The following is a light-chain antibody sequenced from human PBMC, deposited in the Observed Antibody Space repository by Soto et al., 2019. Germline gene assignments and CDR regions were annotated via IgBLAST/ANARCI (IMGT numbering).Light chain of an antibody. CDR3: QQYFVTPYT. Sequence: DIVLTQSPDSLALSLGETATISCKSSQSLLYSSNNRNYLAWYQQKPRQPPKLLIYWASTRDSGVPDRINGSGSDTDFTLTISGLQAEEVAFYYCQQYFVTPYTFGQGTKLEI. CDR1: QSLLYSSNNRNY. V-gene: IGKV4-1*01. CDR2: WAS. J-gene: IGKJ2*01.